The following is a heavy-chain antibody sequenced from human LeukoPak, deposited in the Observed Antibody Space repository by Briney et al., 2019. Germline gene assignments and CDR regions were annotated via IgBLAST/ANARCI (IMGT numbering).Heavy chain of an antibody. D-gene: IGHD3-22*01. CDR3: ARSPQGYYDSSFTWFDP. V-gene: IGHV3-21*01. J-gene: IGHJ5*02. Sequence: GGSLRLSCAASGFTFSSYCTNWVRQAPGKGLEWVSSISSSSTYIYYADSVKGRFTLSRDNAKNSLYLQMNSLRAEDTAVYYCARSPQGYYDSSFTWFDPWGQGTLVTVSS. CDR2: ISSSSTYI. CDR1: GFTFSSYC.